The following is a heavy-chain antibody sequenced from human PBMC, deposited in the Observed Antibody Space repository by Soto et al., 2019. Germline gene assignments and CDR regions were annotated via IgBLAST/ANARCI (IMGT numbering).Heavy chain of an antibody. Sequence: QVQLQASGPGLVKPSETLSLTCTVSDGSISSYYWSWIRQPPGKGLEWIGYIYYSGSTNYNPSLKSRVTISVDTSKNQFSLKLSSVTAADTALYYCARTYGRNFDYWGQGTLVTVSS. D-gene: IGHD3-10*01. CDR3: ARTYGRNFDY. J-gene: IGHJ4*02. CDR1: DGSISSYY. V-gene: IGHV4-59*01. CDR2: IYYSGST.